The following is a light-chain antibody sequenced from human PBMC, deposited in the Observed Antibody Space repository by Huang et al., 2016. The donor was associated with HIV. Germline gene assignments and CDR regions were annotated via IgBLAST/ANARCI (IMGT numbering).Light chain of an antibody. CDR1: QSVSSN. CDR2: GAS. CDR3: QHYNNWPYT. V-gene: IGKV3-15*01. Sequence: EIVMTQSPVTLSVSPGERATLSCRASQSVSSNLAWYQQKPGQAPRLLIYGASTRATVIPARFSGSGSGTEFTLTISSLQSEDFALYYCQHYNNWPYTFGQGTKLEIK. J-gene: IGKJ2*01.